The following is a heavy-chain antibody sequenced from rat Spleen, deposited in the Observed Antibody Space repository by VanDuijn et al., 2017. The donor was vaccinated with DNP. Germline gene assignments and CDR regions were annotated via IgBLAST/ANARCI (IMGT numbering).Heavy chain of an antibody. J-gene: IGHJ4*01. D-gene: IGHD3-1*01. V-gene: IGHV2-32*01. CDR2: MWNDGDT. Sequence: QVQLMESGPGLVQPSQTLSLTCTVSGFSLTTYHVHWVRQPPGRGPEWMGRMWNDGDTAYNSVLKSRLSISRDTSKSQVFLKMNRVQTEDTAMYFCARALATVAPTGAMDAWGQGTSVTVSS. CDR3: ARALATVAPTGAMDA. CDR1: GFSLTTYH.